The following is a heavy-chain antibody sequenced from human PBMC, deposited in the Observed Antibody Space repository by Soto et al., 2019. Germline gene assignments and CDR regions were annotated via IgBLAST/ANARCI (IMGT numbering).Heavy chain of an antibody. Sequence: EVQLLESGGGLVQPGGSLGLSCAASGFTFGSYVMTWVRQAPGKGLEWVSSISGSSGGIYYADSVRGRFTVSRDNSKNMLYLQMSSLRAEDSAVYHCVKYGRYCTGPNCYYFYYVDVWGKGTAVTVSS. CDR3: VKYGRYCTGPNCYYFYYVDV. J-gene: IGHJ6*03. V-gene: IGHV3-23*01. CDR1: GFTFGSYV. CDR2: ISGSSGGI. D-gene: IGHD2-8*02.